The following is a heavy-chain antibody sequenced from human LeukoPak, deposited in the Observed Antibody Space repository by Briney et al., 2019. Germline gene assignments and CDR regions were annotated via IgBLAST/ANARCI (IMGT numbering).Heavy chain of an antibody. CDR2: LSVNGGIT. J-gene: IGHJ2*01. CDR3: VRAASEGATRVVWFLDI. Sequence: GGSLRLSCSGSGFPVSAFGMHWVRQAPGQGLEYVAALSVNGGITYYANSVKGRFTISTDNSKNTLTLQMTDLRLEDTAVYYCVRAASEGATRVVWFLDIWGRGTVATVYS. D-gene: IGHD2-15*01. V-gene: IGHV3-64D*06. CDR1: GFPVSAFG.